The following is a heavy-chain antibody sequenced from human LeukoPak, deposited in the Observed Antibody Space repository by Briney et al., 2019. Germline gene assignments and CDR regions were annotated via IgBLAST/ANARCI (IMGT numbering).Heavy chain of an antibody. V-gene: IGHV3-43D*03. J-gene: IGHJ4*02. CDR2: ISWDGGST. Sequence: GGSLRLSCAASGFTFDDYAMHWVRQAPGKGLEWVSLISWDGGSTYYADSVKGRFTISRDNTKNSLYLQMNSLRAEDTALYYCARGRTYYYDSSGCYLREPLDYWGQGTLVTVSS. CDR3: ARGRTYYYDSSGCYLREPLDY. CDR1: GFTFDDYA. D-gene: IGHD3-22*01.